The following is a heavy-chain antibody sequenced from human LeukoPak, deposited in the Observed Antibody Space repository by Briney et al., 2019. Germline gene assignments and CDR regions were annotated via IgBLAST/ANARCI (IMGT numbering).Heavy chain of an antibody. J-gene: IGHJ4*02. CDR2: INHSRST. CDR3: ARGGDCSGGSCYVFDY. D-gene: IGHD2-15*01. CDR1: GGSFSGYY. V-gene: IGHV4-34*01. Sequence: SETLSLTCAVYGGSFSGYYWSWIRQPPGKGLEWIGEINHSRSTNYNPSLKSRVTISVDTSKNQFSLKLSSVTAADTAVYYRARGGDCSGGSCYVFDYWGQGTLVTVSS.